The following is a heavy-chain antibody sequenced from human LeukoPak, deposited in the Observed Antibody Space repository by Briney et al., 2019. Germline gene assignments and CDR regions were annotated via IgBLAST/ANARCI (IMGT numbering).Heavy chain of an antibody. CDR1: GGSFSGYY. CDR3: ARVPHYYFGYGYFDT. Sequence: SETLSLTCVVNGGSFSGYYWSWIRQPPGKGLEWIGEIDQSGTTNYNPSLKSRVAISIDTSKKQFSLTLTSMTAADTAMYYCARVPHYYFGYGYFDTWGQGTRVTVSS. J-gene: IGHJ4*02. D-gene: IGHD3/OR15-3a*01. V-gene: IGHV4-34*01. CDR2: IDQSGTT.